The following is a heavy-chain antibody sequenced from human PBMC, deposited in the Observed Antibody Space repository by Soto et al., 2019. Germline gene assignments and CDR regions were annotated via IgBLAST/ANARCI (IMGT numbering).Heavy chain of an antibody. CDR1: GFPFSSYA. D-gene: IGHD4-17*01. Sequence: EVQLLESGGGLVQPGGSLRLSCAASGFPFSSYAMNWFRQAPGKGLEWVSGIRGSGGSAYYADSVKGRFTISRDNSKNTLYLQMNSLRAEDTAVYYCARATTVVADWFDPWGQGTLVTVSS. CDR3: ARATTVVADWFDP. CDR2: IRGSGGSA. J-gene: IGHJ5*02. V-gene: IGHV3-23*01.